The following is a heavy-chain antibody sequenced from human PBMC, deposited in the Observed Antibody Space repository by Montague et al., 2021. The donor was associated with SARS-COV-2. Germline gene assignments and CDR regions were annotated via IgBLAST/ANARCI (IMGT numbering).Heavy chain of an antibody. D-gene: IGHD3-3*01. V-gene: IGHV4-61*02. CDR2: IYTSGST. CDR3: ARSPHGEWLLYSDYYYYMDV. CDR1: GFSLSTSGM. J-gene: IGHJ6*03. Sequence: LVKPTQTLTLTCTFSGFSLSTSGMCVSWIRQPAGKGLEWIGRIYTSGSTNYNPSLKSRVTISVDTSKNQFSLKLSSVTAADTAVYYCARSPHGEWLLYSDYYYYMDVWGKGTTVTVSS.